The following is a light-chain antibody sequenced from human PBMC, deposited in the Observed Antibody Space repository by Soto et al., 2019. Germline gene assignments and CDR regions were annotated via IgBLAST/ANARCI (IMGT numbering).Light chain of an antibody. CDR2: DVS. CDR3: CSYAGTYSYV. CDR1: SSDVGAYNY. V-gene: IGLV2-11*01. Sequence: QSARTQPRSVSGSPGQSVTISCTGTSSDVGAYNYVSWYQQHPGKAPKFMIYDVSKRPTGVPNRFSGSKSGNTASLTISGLQAEDEDDYYCCSYAGTYSYVFGTGTKVTVL. J-gene: IGLJ1*01.